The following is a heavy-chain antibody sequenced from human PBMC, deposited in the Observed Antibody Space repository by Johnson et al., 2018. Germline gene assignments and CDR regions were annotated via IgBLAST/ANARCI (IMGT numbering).Heavy chain of an antibody. J-gene: IGHJ1*01. D-gene: IGHD3-22*01. CDR3: ARSLGLDRSGYYYGSFQH. Sequence: QVQLQESGPGLVKPSETLSLTCTVSGGSISSYYWSWIRQPPGKGLEWIGYIYYSGSTNYNPSLKSRVTISVDTSKNQFSLKLSSVTAADTAVYYCARSLGLDRSGYYYGSFQHWGQGTLVTVSA. CDR1: GGSISSYY. CDR2: IYYSGST. V-gene: IGHV4-59*01.